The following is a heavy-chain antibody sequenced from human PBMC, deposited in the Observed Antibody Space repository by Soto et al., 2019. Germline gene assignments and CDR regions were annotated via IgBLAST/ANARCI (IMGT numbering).Heavy chain of an antibody. D-gene: IGHD1-1*01. V-gene: IGHV3-15*01. J-gene: IGHJ6*02. Sequence: GGSLRLSCTASGFTFSHAWMTWVRQAPGGGREWVGRIKTKTDDGATDYAASVKGRFTISRDDSTNMVPLQMNSLRIEDTAVYYCTTDREKLVFDTTAGPRVEYSYYYYGMDVWGQGTTVTVSS. CDR1: GFTFSHAW. CDR2: IKTKTDDGAT. CDR3: TTDREKLVFDTTAGPRVEYSYYYYGMDV.